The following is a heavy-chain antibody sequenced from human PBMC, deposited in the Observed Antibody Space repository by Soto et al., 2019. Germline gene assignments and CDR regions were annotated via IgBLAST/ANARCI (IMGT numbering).Heavy chain of an antibody. CDR3: TRSGYSGSYQA. CDR1: GFTFSSYG. Sequence: GGSLRLSCAASGFTFSSYGMHWVRQAPGKGLEWVAVIWYDGSNKYYADSVKGRFTISRDNSKNTLYLQMNSLKTEDTAVYYCTRSGYSGSYQAWGQGTLVTVSS. CDR2: IWYDGSNK. J-gene: IGHJ5*02. V-gene: IGHV3-33*01. D-gene: IGHD1-26*01.